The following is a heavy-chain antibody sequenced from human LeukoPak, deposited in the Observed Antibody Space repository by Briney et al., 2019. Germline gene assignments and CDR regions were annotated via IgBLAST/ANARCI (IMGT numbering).Heavy chain of an antibody. D-gene: IGHD3-3*01. CDR1: GYSFTSYW. Sequence: GESLKISCTGSGYSFTSYWIGWVRQMPGKGLEWMGIIYPGDSDTRYSPSFQGQVTISADKSISTAYLQWSSLKASDTAMYYCAREEVGFWSGYYTGAFDIWGQGTMVTVSS. J-gene: IGHJ3*02. V-gene: IGHV5-51*01. CDR3: AREEVGFWSGYYTGAFDI. CDR2: IYPGDSDT.